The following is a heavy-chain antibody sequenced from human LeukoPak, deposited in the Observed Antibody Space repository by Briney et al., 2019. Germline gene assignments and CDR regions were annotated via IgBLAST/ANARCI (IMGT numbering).Heavy chain of an antibody. CDR1: GGSISSGGYY. CDR2: IYYSGST. Sequence: SETLSLTCTVSGGSISSGGYYWSWIRQHPGKGLEWIGYIYYSGSTYYNPSLKSRVTISVDTSKNQFSLKLSSVTAADTAVYYCARELSSGYSYADYWGQGTLVTVSS. CDR3: ARELSSGYSYADY. D-gene: IGHD5-18*01. J-gene: IGHJ4*02. V-gene: IGHV4-31*03.